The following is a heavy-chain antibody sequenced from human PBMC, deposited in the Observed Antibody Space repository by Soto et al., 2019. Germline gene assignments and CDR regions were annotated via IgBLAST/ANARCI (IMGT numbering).Heavy chain of an antibody. V-gene: IGHV3-11*05. CDR2: ISSSSSYT. CDR1: GFTFGDYY. CDR3: ARAPRGTDYYYYGMDV. J-gene: IGHJ6*02. Sequence: QVQLVESGGGLVKPGGSLRLSCAASGFTFGDYYMSWIRQAPGKGLEWVSYISSSSSYTNYADSVKGRFTISRDNAKNSLYLQMNSLRAEDTAVYYCARAPRGTDYYYYGMDVWGQGTTVTVSS. D-gene: IGHD1-1*01.